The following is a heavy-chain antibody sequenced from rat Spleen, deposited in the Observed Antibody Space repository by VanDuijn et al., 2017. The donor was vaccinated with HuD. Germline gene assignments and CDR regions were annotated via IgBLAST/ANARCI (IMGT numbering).Heavy chain of an antibody. J-gene: IGHJ3*01. Sequence: EVQLVESGGGLVQPGNSLKLSCAASGFTFSDYAMAWVRQSPEKGLEWVATINYVGSSTYYGDSVKGRFTISRDNTKSTLYLQMNSLRSEDTATYYCARPRYNYDWFAYWGQGTLVTVSS. CDR2: INYVGSST. V-gene: IGHV5-22*01. D-gene: IGHD1-5*01. CDR1: GFTFSDYA. CDR3: ARPRYNYDWFAY.